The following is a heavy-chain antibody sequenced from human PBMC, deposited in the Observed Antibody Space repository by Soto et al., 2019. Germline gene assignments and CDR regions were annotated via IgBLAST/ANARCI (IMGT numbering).Heavy chain of an antibody. CDR3: ARDQVGSSGYLTGF. Sequence: GVSVKVSCKASGYTFTSYGISWVRQAPGQGLEWMGWISAYNGNTNYAQKLQGRVTMTTDTSTSTAYMELRSLRSDDTAVYYCARDQVGSSGYLTGFWGQGTLVTVSS. V-gene: IGHV1-18*04. CDR1: GYTFTSYG. J-gene: IGHJ4*02. D-gene: IGHD3-22*01. CDR2: ISAYNGNT.